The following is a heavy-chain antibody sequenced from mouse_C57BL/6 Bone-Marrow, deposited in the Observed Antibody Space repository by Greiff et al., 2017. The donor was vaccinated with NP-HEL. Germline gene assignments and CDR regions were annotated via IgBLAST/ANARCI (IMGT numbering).Heavy chain of an antibody. V-gene: IGHV1-54*01. D-gene: IGHD1-1*01. J-gene: IGHJ3*01. CDR3: ARGYYYGSSGAWFAY. Sequence: VQLQQSGAELVRPGTSVKVSCKASGYAFTNYLIEWVKQRPGQGLEWIGVINPGSGGTNYNEKFKGKATLTADKSSSTAYMHLSILTSEDSAVYFCARGYYYGSSGAWFAYWGQGTLVTVSA. CDR1: GYAFTNYL. CDR2: INPGSGGT.